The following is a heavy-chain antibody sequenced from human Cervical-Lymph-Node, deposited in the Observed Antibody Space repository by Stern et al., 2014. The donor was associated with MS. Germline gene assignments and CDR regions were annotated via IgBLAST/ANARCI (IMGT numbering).Heavy chain of an antibody. CDR3: AKGNDFMIAFGGLTYYFDY. Sequence: EVQLVESGGGLVQPGRSLRLSCAASGFTFDDYAMHWVRPAPGRGLGWVSGISWHGGRMGYADSVKGRFTISRDNAKNSLYLQMNSLRAEDTALYYCAKGNDFMIAFGGLTYYFDYWGQGTLVTVSS. D-gene: IGHD3-16*01. J-gene: IGHJ4*02. V-gene: IGHV3-9*01. CDR1: GFTFDDYA. CDR2: ISWHGGRM.